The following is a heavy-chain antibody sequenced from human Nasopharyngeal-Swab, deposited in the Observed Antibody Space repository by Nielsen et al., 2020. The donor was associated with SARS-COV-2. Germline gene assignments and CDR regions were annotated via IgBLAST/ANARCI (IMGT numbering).Heavy chain of an antibody. J-gene: IGHJ6*02. D-gene: IGHD6-6*01. V-gene: IGHV1-69*01. CDR3: ARGKDSSSSSRIWGYYGMDV. CDR2: IIPIFGTA. Sequence: VRQMPGKGLEWMGGIIPIFGTANYAQKFQGRVTITADESTSTVYMELSSLRSEDTAVYYCARGKDSSSSSRIWGYYGMDVWGQGTTVTVSS.